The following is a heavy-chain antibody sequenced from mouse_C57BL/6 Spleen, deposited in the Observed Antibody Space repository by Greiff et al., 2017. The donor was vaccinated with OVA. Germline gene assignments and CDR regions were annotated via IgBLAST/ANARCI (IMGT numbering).Heavy chain of an antibody. J-gene: IGHJ2*01. CDR3: ARSDYYGSSPGD. D-gene: IGHD1-1*01. V-gene: IGHV1-82*01. CDR2: IYPGDGDT. CDR1: GYAFSSSW. Sequence: QVQLQQSGPELVKPGASVKISCKASGYAFSSSWMNWVKQRPGKGLEWIGRIYPGDGDTNYNGKFKGKATLTADKSSSTAYMQLSSLTSEDSAVYFCARSDYYGSSPGDWGQGTTLTVSS.